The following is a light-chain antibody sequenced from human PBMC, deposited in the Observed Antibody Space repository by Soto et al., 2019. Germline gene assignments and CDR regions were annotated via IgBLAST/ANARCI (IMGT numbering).Light chain of an antibody. V-gene: IGKV3-11*01. CDR1: QRISSN. J-gene: IGKJ1*01. CDR2: DAS. CDR3: QQRSNWPRT. Sequence: EIVMTQSPATLSVSPGERATLSCRARQRISSNLAWYQQKPGQAPRLLIYDASNRATGIPDRFSGSGSGTDFTLTIRSLEPEDFAAYYCQQRSNWPRTFGQGTKVDIK.